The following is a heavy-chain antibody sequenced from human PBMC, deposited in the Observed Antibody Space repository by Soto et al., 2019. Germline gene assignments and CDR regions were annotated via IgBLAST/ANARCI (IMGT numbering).Heavy chain of an antibody. CDR3: ARAPETLSVLGVALPYFFDY. D-gene: IGHD3-3*01. CDR1: GGSISSGTAY. J-gene: IGHJ4*02. V-gene: IGHV4-31*03. CDR2: IFYSGSF. Sequence: QVQLQESGPGLVKPSQTLSLTCNVSGGSISSGTAYWSWIRQRPGKGLEWIGYIFYSGSFYYTPSLRGRVMILADTSKNQFTLRLSSVTAADTAVYYCARAPETLSVLGVALPYFFDYWGQGALVTVSS.